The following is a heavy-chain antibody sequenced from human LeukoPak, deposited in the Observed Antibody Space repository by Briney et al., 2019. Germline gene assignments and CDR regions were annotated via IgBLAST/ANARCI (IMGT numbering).Heavy chain of an antibody. J-gene: IGHJ4*02. Sequence: GGSLRLSCAASGFTFSSYAMSWVRQAPGKGLEWVSAISGSGGSTYYADSVKGRFTISRDNSKSTLYLQMNSLRAEDTAVYYCARDTRRDGYNYGYWGQGTLVTVSS. V-gene: IGHV3-23*01. D-gene: IGHD5-24*01. CDR1: GFTFSSYA. CDR3: ARDTRRDGYNYGY. CDR2: ISGSGGST.